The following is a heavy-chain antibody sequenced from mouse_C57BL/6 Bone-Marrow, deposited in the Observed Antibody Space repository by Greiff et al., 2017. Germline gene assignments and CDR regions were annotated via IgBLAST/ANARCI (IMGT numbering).Heavy chain of an antibody. CDR2: IYSGSGNT. Sequence: QVQLQQSGAELVRPGASVKLSCKASGYTFTDYYINWVKQRPGQGLEWIARIYSGSGNTYYNEKFKGKATLTAEKSSSTAYMQLSSLTSEDSAVYFCARGGFLDYWGQGTTLTVSS. J-gene: IGHJ2*01. CDR1: GYTFTDYY. V-gene: IGHV1-76*01. CDR3: ARGGFLDY.